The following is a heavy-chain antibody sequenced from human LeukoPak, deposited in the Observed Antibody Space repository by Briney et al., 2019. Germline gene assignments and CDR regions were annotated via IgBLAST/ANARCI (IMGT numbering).Heavy chain of an antibody. CDR2: ITSSGGTT. J-gene: IGHJ4*02. Sequence: GGSLRLSCAASGFTFSSYTMSWVRQAPGKGLEWVSSITSSGGTTYSADSVKGRFTISRDNSKNPLYLQMNSLRAEDTAIYYCANTEWELDYWGQGTLVTVSS. D-gene: IGHD1-26*01. CDR3: ANTEWELDY. V-gene: IGHV3-23*01. CDR1: GFTFSSYT.